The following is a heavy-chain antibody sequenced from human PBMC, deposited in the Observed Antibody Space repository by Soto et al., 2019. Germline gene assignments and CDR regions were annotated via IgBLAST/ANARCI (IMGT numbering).Heavy chain of an antibody. CDR3: TRRDGYNPVDY. Sequence: APLKFSCKXSGKAFSSHAIRWVRKAPGQGLEWMGIIDPSAGSTSYAQKFQGRVTITRDTSTSTVYMELSSLRSEDTAVYYCTRRDGYNPVDYWGQGTLVTVSS. V-gene: IGHV1-46*03. CDR2: IDPSAGST. D-gene: IGHD5-12*01. CDR1: GKAFSSHA. J-gene: IGHJ4*02.